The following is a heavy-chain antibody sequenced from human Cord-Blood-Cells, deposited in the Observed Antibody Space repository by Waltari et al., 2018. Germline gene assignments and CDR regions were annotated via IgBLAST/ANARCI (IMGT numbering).Heavy chain of an antibody. CDR1: GGSVSVGSYY. Sequence: QVQLQESGPGLVKLSETLSLTCTLSGGSVSVGSYYWRWIRQPPGKGLEWIGYIYYSGSTNYNPSLKSRVTIAVDTSKNQFSLKLSSVTAADTAMYYCARGAAWIQLHYAFDIWGQGTMVTVSS. V-gene: IGHV4-61*01. J-gene: IGHJ3*02. CDR3: ARGAAWIQLHYAFDI. CDR2: IYYSGST. D-gene: IGHD5-18*01.